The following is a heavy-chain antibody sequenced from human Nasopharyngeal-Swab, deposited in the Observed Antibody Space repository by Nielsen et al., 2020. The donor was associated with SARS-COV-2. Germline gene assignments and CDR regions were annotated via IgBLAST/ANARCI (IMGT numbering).Heavy chain of an antibody. J-gene: IGHJ3*01. D-gene: IGHD5-24*01. V-gene: IGHV4-61*02. Sequence: VSGVSINSGTYYWNWIRQPAGKGLEWLGCVYSSGDSDYNPSLQSRIPISMDASTNQLSLELTSVTAADTALYYCAWGDKTLVRDGFDVWGQGTMVTVSS. CDR2: VYSSGDS. CDR1: GVSINSGTYY. CDR3: AWGDKTLVRDGFDV.